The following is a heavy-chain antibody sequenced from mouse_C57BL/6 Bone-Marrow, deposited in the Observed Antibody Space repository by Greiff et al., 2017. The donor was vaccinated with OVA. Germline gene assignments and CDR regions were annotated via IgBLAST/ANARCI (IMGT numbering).Heavy chain of an antibody. Sequence: VKLVESGAELVKPGASVKMSCKASGYTFTTYPIEWMKQNHGKSLEWIGNFHPYNDDTKYNEKFKGKATLTVEKSSSTVYLELSRLTSDDSAVYYCAGPESYDGYYERFAYWGQGTLVTVSA. CDR2: FHPYNDDT. V-gene: IGHV1-47*01. CDR3: AGPESYDGYYERFAY. D-gene: IGHD2-3*01. J-gene: IGHJ3*01. CDR1: GYTFTTYP.